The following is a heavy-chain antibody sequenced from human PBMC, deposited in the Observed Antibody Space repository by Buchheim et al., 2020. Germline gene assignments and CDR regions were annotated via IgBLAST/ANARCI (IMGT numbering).Heavy chain of an antibody. CDR2: IYSGGST. CDR3: ARDDYYYYYGMDV. J-gene: IGHJ6*02. Sequence: EVQLVESGGGLVQPGGSLRLSCAASGFTVSSNYMSWVRQAPGKGLEWVSVIYSGGSTYYADSVKGRFTISRDNSKNTLYLQMNGLRAEDTAVYYCARDDYYYYYGMDVWGQGTT. CDR1: GFTVSSNY. V-gene: IGHV3-66*01.